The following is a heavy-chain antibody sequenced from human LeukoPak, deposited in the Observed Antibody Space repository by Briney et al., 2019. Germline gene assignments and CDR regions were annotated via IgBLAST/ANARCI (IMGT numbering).Heavy chain of an antibody. V-gene: IGHV4-34*01. CDR1: GGTFSGYY. CDR2: INHSGST. D-gene: IGHD3-10*01. Sequence: SETLSLTCAVNGGTFSGYYWSWIRQPPGKGLEWIGEINHSGSTNYNPSLKSRVTISVDTSKNQFSLKLSSVTAADTAVYYCARGLRLPMVRGTFDYWGQGTLVTVSS. CDR3: ARGLRLPMVRGTFDY. J-gene: IGHJ4*02.